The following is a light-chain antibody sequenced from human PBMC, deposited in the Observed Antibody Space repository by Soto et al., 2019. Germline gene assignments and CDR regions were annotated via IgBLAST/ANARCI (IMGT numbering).Light chain of an antibody. CDR1: TGAVTSGHY. CDR3: LLYYGGAQV. CDR2: STS. Sequence: QAVVTQEPSLTASPGGTVTLSCASSTGAVTSGHYANWVQQKPGQAPRALIHSTSIKHSWTPARFSGSLLGGKAALTLSGVQPEDEAEYYCLLYYGGAQVFGGGNKLTVL. J-gene: IGLJ3*02. V-gene: IGLV7-43*01.